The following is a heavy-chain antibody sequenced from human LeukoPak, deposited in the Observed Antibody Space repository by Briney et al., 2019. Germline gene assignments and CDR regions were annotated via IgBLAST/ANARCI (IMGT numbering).Heavy chain of an antibody. CDR2: ISRTGSNT. Sequence: GGSLRLSCAASEFTFSSYEMNWVRQAPGKGLEWVSYISRTGSNTYYADSVKGRFTISRENAKNSLYLQMNSLRAEDTAVYYCARSTTINSVDYWGQGTLVTVSS. J-gene: IGHJ4*02. CDR1: EFTFSSYE. V-gene: IGHV3-48*03. CDR3: ARSTTINSVDY. D-gene: IGHD1-26*01.